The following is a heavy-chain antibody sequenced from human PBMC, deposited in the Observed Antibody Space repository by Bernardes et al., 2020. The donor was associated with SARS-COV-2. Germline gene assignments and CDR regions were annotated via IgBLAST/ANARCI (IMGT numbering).Heavy chain of an antibody. CDR3: AADSQQYYYYGMDV. Sequence: KVSCKASGFTFTTSAVQWVRQARGQRLEWIGWIVVGSGNTNYAQKFQERVTITRDMSTSTAYMELSSLRSEDTAVYYCAADSQQYYYYGMDVWGQGTTVTVSS. V-gene: IGHV1-58*01. CDR1: GFTFTTSA. CDR2: IVVGSGNT. J-gene: IGHJ6*02.